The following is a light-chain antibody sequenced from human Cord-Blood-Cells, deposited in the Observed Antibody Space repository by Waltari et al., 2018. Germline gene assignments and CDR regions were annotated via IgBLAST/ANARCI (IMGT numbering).Light chain of an antibody. Sequence: EIVLTQSPGTLSLSPGERATLSCRASQSVSSSYLAWYQQKPGQAPRLLIYGASSRATGIPARFSGSASGTDFTLTISRLGPEDFAVYYCQQYGSSPRTFGQGTKVEIK. J-gene: IGKJ1*01. CDR1: QSVSSSY. V-gene: IGKV3-20*01. CDR2: GAS. CDR3: QQYGSSPRT.